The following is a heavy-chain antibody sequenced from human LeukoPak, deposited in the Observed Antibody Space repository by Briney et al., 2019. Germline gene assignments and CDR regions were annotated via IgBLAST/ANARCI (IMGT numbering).Heavy chain of an antibody. D-gene: IGHD4-11*01. CDR1: GFTFSSYS. J-gene: IGHJ4*02. Sequence: GGSLRLSCAASGFTFSSYSMNWVRQAPGKGLEWVSYISSSSNTIYYADSVKGRFTISRDNAKNSLYLQMNSLRAEDTAVYYCARLMTTVTTSDYWGQGTLVTVSS. CDR3: ARLMTTVTTSDY. CDR2: ISSSSNTI. V-gene: IGHV3-48*01.